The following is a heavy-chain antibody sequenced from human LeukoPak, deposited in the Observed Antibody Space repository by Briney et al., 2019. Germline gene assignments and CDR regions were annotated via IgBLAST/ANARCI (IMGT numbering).Heavy chain of an antibody. CDR1: GFTFSSYS. D-gene: IGHD3-10*01. CDR3: ARVTMVRGVISYYYYYMDV. Sequence: GGSLRVSCAASGFTFSSYSMNWVRQAPGKGLEWVSSISSSSSYIYYADSVKGRFTISRDNAKNSLYLQMNSLRAEDTAVYYCARVTMVRGVISYYYYYMDVWGKGTTVTVSS. J-gene: IGHJ6*03. CDR2: ISSSSSYI. V-gene: IGHV3-21*01.